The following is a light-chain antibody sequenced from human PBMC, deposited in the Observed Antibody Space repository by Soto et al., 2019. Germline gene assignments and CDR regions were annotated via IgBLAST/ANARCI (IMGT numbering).Light chain of an antibody. CDR2: GAS. V-gene: IGKV3-15*01. J-gene: IGKJ1*01. CDR3: QHFNSWPLL. CDR1: QNVNNR. Sequence: EIVITQSPAMLSVSPGERATLSCRASQNVNNRLAWYQQKAGQPPRLLIYGASTRATGIPARFSGSGSGTEFTLTISSPQSEDFAVYYCQHFNSWPLLFGQGTKV.